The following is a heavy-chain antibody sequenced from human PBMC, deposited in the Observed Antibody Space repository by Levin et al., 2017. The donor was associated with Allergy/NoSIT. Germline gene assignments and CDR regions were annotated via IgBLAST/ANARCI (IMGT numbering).Heavy chain of an antibody. CDR2: IYYSGST. CDR1: GGSISSGDYY. D-gene: IGHD5-18*01. V-gene: IGHV4-30-4*01. Sequence: SETLSLTCTVSGGSISSGDYYWSWFRQPPGTGLEWIGYIYYSGSTYYNPSLKSRVTISVDTSKNQFSLKLSSVTAADTAVYYCARTDSYVIFFDPWGQGTLVTVSS. CDR3: ARTDSYVIFFDP. J-gene: IGHJ5*02.